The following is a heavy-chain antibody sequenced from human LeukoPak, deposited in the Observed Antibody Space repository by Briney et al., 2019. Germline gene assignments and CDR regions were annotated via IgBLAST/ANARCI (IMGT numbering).Heavy chain of an antibody. Sequence: ASVKVSFKASGYTFTGYYIHWVRQAPGQGLDWMGWINPKSGGTNYAQKFQGRVSMTRDSSISTAYMELSRLRSDDTAVYYCARSSYYYDSSGWVSGAFDIWGQGTMVAVSS. CDR1: GYTFTGYY. D-gene: IGHD3-22*01. V-gene: IGHV1-2*02. CDR3: ARSSYYYDSSGWVSGAFDI. J-gene: IGHJ3*02. CDR2: INPKSGGT.